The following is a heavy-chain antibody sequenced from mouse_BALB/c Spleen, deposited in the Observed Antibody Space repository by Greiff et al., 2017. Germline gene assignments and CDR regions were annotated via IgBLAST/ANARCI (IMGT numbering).Heavy chain of an antibody. CDR2: INPGTGGT. J-gene: IGHJ4*01. CDR3: ARVVITTDYYAMDY. CDR1: GYAFTNYL. Sequence: VKLQESGAELVRPGTSVKVSCKASGYAFTNYLIEWVKERSGQGLDWIGVINPGTGGTNYNEKFKGRATLTAEKSSSTAYMQLSSLTSDDSAVYFCARVVITTDYYAMDYWGQGTSVTVSA. V-gene: IGHV1-54*01. D-gene: IGHD2-4*01.